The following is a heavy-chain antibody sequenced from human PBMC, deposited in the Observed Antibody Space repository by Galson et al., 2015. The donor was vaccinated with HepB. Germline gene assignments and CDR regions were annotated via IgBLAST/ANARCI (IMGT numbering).Heavy chain of an antibody. J-gene: IGHJ4*02. D-gene: IGHD6-19*01. CDR3: AKDDRYRYSSGFD. Sequence: SLRLSCAASGFTFSSYGMHWVRQAPGKELEWVAFIRYDGSNKYYADSVKGRFTISRDNSKNTLYLQMNSLRAEDTAVYYCAKDDRYRYSSGFDWGQGTLVTVSS. V-gene: IGHV3-30*02. CDR2: IRYDGSNK. CDR1: GFTFSSYG.